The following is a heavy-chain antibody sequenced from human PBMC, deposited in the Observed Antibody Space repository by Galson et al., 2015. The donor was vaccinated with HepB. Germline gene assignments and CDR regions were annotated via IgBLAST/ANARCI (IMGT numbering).Heavy chain of an antibody. D-gene: IGHD3-10*01. CDR2: IIPIFGIA. V-gene: IGHV1-69*10. CDR1: GGTFSSYA. CDR3: ARDRSMVRDNYYYYGMDV. J-gene: IGHJ6*02. Sequence: SGAEVKRPGASVKVSCKASGGTFSSYAISWVRQAPGQGLEWMGGIIPIFGIANYAQKFQGRVTITADKSTSTAYMELSSLRSEDTAVYYCARDRSMVRDNYYYYGMDVWGQGTTVTVSS.